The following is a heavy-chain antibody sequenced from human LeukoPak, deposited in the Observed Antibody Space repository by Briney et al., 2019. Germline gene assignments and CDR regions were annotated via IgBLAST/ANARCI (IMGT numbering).Heavy chain of an antibody. D-gene: IGHD5-18*01. CDR3: AKDRDSYGFNGMDV. V-gene: IGHV3-9*01. CDR2: ISWNSGSI. CDR1: GFTFDDYA. J-gene: IGHJ6*02. Sequence: GRSLRLSCAVSGFTFDDYAMHWVRQAPGKGLEWVSGISWNSGSIGYADSVKGRFTISRDNAQNSVHLQMDSLRAEDTASYYCAKDRDSYGFNGMDVWGQGTTVSVSS.